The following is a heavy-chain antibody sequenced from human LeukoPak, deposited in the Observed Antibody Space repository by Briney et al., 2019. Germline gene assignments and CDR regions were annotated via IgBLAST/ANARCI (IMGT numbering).Heavy chain of an antibody. CDR2: ISGNGGTT. J-gene: IGHJ4*02. CDR1: AFTLSNYA. CDR3: ARLPRGDY. V-gene: IGHV3-23*01. D-gene: IGHD3-16*01. Sequence: PGGSLRLSCAVSAFTLSNYALTWVRQAPGKGLEWVGGISGNGGTTSYTDSVQGRVTISRDSSKNTVYLQMNSLRVEYTAVYYCARLPRGDYWGQGTLVTVSS.